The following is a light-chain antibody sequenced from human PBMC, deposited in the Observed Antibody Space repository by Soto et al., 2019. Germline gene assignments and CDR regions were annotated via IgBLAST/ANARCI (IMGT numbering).Light chain of an antibody. Sequence: EIMMTQSPATLSVSPGERATLSCRASQSVSSNLAWYQQKPGQAPRLLIYRASTRATGVPARFSGSGSGTEFTLNISSLQSEDFAVYYCQQYNNWPKMFGQGTKVDIK. V-gene: IGKV3-15*01. CDR3: QQYNNWPKM. CDR2: RAS. J-gene: IGKJ1*01. CDR1: QSVSSN.